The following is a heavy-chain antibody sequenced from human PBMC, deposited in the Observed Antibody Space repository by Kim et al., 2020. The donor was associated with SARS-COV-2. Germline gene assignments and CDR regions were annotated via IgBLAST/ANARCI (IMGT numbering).Heavy chain of an antibody. D-gene: IGHD2-21*01. J-gene: IGHJ4*02. CDR2: ISGSGGTT. CDR1: GFTFSSYA. CDR3: AKDGTRDGYPYYFDY. Sequence: GGSLRLSCAASGFTFSSYAMSWVRQAPGKGLEWVSAISGSGGTTYYADSVKGRFTISRDNSKNTLYLQMNSLRAEDTAVYYCAKDGTRDGYPYYFDYWGQGTLVTVSS. V-gene: IGHV3-23*01.